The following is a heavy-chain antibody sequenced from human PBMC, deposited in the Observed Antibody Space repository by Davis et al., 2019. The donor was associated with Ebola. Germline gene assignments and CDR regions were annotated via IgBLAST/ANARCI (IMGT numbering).Heavy chain of an antibody. J-gene: IGHJ4*02. D-gene: IGHD2-15*01. CDR1: GGSISSSNW. CDR2: IYHSGST. Sequence: MPSETLSLTCAVSGGSISSSNWWRWVRQPPGKGLEWIGEIYHSGSTNYNPSLKSRVTISVDTSKNQFSLKLSSVTAADTAVYYCARRYCSGGSCYYGYWGQGTLVTVSS. CDR3: ARRYCSGGSCYYGY. V-gene: IGHV4-4*02.